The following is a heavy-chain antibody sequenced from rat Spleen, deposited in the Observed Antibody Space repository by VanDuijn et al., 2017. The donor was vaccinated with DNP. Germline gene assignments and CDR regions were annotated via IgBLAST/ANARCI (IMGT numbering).Heavy chain of an antibody. CDR3: ARGATGDY. Sequence: EVQLQESGPGLVKPSQSLSLTCSVTGYSITSSYRWNWIRKFPGNKLEWMGYINSIGITNYNPSLKSRISITRDTSKNQFFLQVNSVTTEDTATYYCARGATGDYWGQGVMVTVSS. CDR1: GYSITSSYR. V-gene: IGHV3-3*01. CDR2: INSIGIT. D-gene: IGHD1-11*01. J-gene: IGHJ2*01.